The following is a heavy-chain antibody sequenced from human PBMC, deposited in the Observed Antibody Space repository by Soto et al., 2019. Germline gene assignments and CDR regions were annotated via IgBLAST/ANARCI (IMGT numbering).Heavy chain of an antibody. CDR1: GFTFSSYA. Sequence: QVQLVESGGGVVQPGRSLRLSCAASGFTFSSYAMHWVRQAPGKGLEWVAVISYDGSNKYYADSVKGRFTISRDNSKNTLYLEMNSLRAADTAVYYCARWPDDFWVYWGQGTMVTVSS. V-gene: IGHV3-30-3*01. CDR2: ISYDGSNK. J-gene: IGHJ4*02. D-gene: IGHD3-3*01. CDR3: ARWPDDFWVY.